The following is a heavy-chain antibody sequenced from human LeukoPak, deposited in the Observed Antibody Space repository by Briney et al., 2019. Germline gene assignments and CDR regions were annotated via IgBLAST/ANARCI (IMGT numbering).Heavy chain of an antibody. Sequence: AASVKVSCKASGYTFTSYAMHWVRQAPGQRLEWMGWINAGNGNTKYSQKFQGRVTITRDTSASTAYMELSSLRSEDTAVYYCAREGDYGDYNWFDPWGQGTLVTVSS. CDR2: INAGNGNT. J-gene: IGHJ5*02. V-gene: IGHV1-3*01. CDR1: GYTFTSYA. CDR3: AREGDYGDYNWFDP. D-gene: IGHD4-17*01.